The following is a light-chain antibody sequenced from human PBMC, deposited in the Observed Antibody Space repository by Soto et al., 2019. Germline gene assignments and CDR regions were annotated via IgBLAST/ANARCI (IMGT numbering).Light chain of an antibody. Sequence: QSALTQPASVSGSPGQSITISCTGTSSDIGDYNYVSWYQQHPGKAPKLMIYEVSNRPSGVSNRFSGSKSGNTASLTISGLQSEDEADYYCSSYTSSSTYVFGTGTKLTFL. CDR3: SSYTSSSTYV. CDR1: SSDIGDYNY. V-gene: IGLV2-14*01. J-gene: IGLJ1*01. CDR2: EVS.